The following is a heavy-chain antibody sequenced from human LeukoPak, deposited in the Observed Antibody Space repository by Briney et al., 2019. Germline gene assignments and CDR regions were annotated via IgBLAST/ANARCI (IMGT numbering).Heavy chain of an antibody. V-gene: IGHV3-30*18. J-gene: IGHJ6*04. D-gene: IGHD3-10*02. Sequence: DPGGSLRLSCAASGFTFSSYGMHWVRQAPGKGLEWVAVISYDGSNKYYADSVKGRFTISRDNSKNTLYLQMNSLRAGDTAVYYCAELGITMIGGVWGKGTTVTISS. CDR2: ISYDGSNK. CDR3: AELGITMIGGV. CDR1: GFTFSSYG.